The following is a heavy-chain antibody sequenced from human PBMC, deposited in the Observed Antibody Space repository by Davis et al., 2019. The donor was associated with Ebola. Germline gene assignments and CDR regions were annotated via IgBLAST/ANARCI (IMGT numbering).Heavy chain of an antibody. CDR1: GFTFTSYA. J-gene: IGHJ4*02. D-gene: IGHD3-10*01. V-gene: IGHV3-30*18. CDR2: ISYDGSNK. CDR3: AKDAYGSGRGLDY. Sequence: GESLKISCAASGFTFTSYAMSWVRQAPGKGLEWVAVISYDGSNKYYADSVKGRFTISRDNSKNTLYLQMNSLRAEDTAVYYRAKDAYGSGRGLDYWGQGTLVTVSS.